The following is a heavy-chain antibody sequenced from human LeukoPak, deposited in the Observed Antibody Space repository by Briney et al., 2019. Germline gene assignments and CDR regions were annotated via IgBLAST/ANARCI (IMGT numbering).Heavy chain of an antibody. V-gene: IGHV3-66*02. CDR2: IYSGGST. J-gene: IGHJ6*02. CDR1: GFTVSSNY. Sequence: GGSLRLSCAASGFTVSSNYMSWVRQAPGKGLEWVSVIYSGGSTYYADSVKGRFTISRDNSKNTLYLQMNSLRAEDTAVYYRQASLYSNYEYYYYGMDVWGQGTTVTVSS. CDR3: QASLYSNYEYYYYGMDV. D-gene: IGHD4-11*01.